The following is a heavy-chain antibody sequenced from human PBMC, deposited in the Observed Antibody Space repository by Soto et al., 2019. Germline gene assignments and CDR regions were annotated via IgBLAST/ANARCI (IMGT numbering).Heavy chain of an antibody. CDR1: GGSIRSYY. J-gene: IGHJ4*02. CDR3: ARTRRFLGFDY. CDR2: IYYSGST. D-gene: IGHD3-3*01. V-gene: IGHV4-59*01. Sequence: TSETLSLTCTVSGGSIRSYYWSWIRQPPGKGLEWIGYIYYSGSTNYNPSLKSRVTISVDTSKNQFSLKLSSVTAADTAVYYCARTRRFLGFDYWGQGTLVTVSS.